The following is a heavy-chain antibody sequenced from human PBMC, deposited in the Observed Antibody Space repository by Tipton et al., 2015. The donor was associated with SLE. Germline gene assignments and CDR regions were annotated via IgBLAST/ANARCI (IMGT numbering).Heavy chain of an antibody. J-gene: IGHJ3*02. CDR1: GFTFINYE. D-gene: IGHD2-15*01. V-gene: IGHV3-48*03. Sequence: SLRLSCEASGFTFINYEMNWVRQAPGKGLEWLSYISSTGSFIYYADSVKGRFTISRDNAKNSLYLQMNSLRADDTAVYYCARDCSGGSCYSQGAFDIWGRGTMVTVSS. CDR3: ARDCSGGSCYSQGAFDI. CDR2: ISSTGSFI.